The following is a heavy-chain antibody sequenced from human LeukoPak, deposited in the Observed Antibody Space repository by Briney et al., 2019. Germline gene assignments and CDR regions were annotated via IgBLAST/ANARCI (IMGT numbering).Heavy chain of an antibody. J-gene: IGHJ4*02. CDR2: ISSGGDYI. V-gene: IGHV3-21*01. D-gene: IGHD6-25*01. Sequence: GGSLRLSCAASGFTFSSYSINWVRQAPGKGLEWVSSISSGGDYIYYADSVKGRFTVSRDNAKNSLNLQMNSLRAEDTAVFYCARGQRYGSVWDFFDYWGQGILVTVSS. CDR1: GFTFSSYS. CDR3: ARGQRYGSVWDFFDY.